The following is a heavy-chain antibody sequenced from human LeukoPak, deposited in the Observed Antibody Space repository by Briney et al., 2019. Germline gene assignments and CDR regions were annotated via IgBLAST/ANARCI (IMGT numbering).Heavy chain of an antibody. CDR1: GYSISSGYY. CDR2: IYHSGST. D-gene: IGHD3-9*01. CDR3: ASFPPLVIMGRDY. Sequence: SETLSLTCTVSGYSISSGYYWGWIRQPPGKGLEWIGSIYHSGSTYYNPSLKSRVTISVDTSKNQFSLKLSSVTAADTAVYYCASFPPLVIMGRDYWGQGALVTVSS. V-gene: IGHV4-38-2*02. J-gene: IGHJ4*02.